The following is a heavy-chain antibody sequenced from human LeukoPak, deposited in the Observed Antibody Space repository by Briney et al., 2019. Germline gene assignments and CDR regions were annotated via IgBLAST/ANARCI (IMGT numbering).Heavy chain of an antibody. J-gene: IGHJ6*02. Sequence: GGSLRLSCAASGFTFSSYWMSWVRQAPGKGLEWVANIKQDGSEKYYVDSVKGRFTISRDNAKNSLYLQMNSLRAEDTAVYYCARERIAAAGSTYYYYGMDVWGQGTTVTVSS. CDR2: IKQDGSEK. V-gene: IGHV3-7*01. CDR1: GFTFSSYW. CDR3: ARERIAAAGSTYYYYGMDV. D-gene: IGHD6-13*01.